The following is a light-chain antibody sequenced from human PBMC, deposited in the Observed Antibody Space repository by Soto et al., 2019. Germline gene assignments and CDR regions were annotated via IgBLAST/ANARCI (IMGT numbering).Light chain of an antibody. J-gene: IGKJ3*01. CDR2: DTS. V-gene: IGKV3-20*01. CDR3: QQYVTSPFT. CDR1: QRISSSY. Sequence: EILLTQSPGTLSLCPGERATLSCRASQRISSSYLAWYQQTPGQAPRLLIYDTSSRATGIPDRFSGSGSGTDFTLTISRLEPEDFAVYYCQQYVTSPFTFGPGTKVEIK.